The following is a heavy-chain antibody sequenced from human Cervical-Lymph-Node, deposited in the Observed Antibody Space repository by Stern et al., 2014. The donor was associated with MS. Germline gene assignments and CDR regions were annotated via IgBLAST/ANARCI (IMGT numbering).Heavy chain of an antibody. J-gene: IGHJ5*02. CDR1: GGSFSGYY. CDR2: SNHSGNT. V-gene: IGHV4-34*01. D-gene: IGHD4-17*01. Sequence: VQLQQWGAGLLKPSETLSLTCAVYGGSFSGYYWSWIRQSPGKGLEWIGESNHSGNTNYNPSLKSRVTISADTSRSQFSLKLGSVTAADTAVYYCARYTVRDWFDPWGQGTLVIVSS. CDR3: ARYTVRDWFDP.